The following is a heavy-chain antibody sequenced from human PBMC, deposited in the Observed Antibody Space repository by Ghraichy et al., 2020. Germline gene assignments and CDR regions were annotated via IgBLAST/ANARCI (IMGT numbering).Heavy chain of an antibody. CDR3: AKDLYGGISGSCDY. CDR1: GFTFRSHG. D-gene: IGHD3-10*01. V-gene: IGHV3-30*18. CDR2: ISLDGSNK. Sequence: GGSLRLSCAGSGFTFRSHGMHWVRQVPGKGLDWVALISLDGSNKYYADSVKGRFTISRDNSKSTLYLQMDSLRPEDSAVYYCAKDLYGGISGSCDYWGRGTLVTVSS. J-gene: IGHJ4*02.